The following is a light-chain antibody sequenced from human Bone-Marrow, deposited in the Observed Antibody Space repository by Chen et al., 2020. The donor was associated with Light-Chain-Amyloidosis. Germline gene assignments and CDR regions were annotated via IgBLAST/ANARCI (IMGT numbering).Light chain of an antibody. J-gene: IGLJ3*02. CDR2: DDS. V-gene: IGLV3-21*02. CDR1: NIGSTS. Sequence: SYVLTQPSSVSVAPGQTATIACGGNNIGSTSVHWYQQTPGQAPLLVVYDDSDRPSGIPERLSGSNCGNTATLTISRVEAGDEADYYCHVWDRSSDRPVFGGGTKLTVL. CDR3: HVWDRSSDRPV.